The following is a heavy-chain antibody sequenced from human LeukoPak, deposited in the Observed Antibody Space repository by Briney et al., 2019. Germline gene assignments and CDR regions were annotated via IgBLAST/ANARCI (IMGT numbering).Heavy chain of an antibody. J-gene: IGHJ3*02. CDR1: GFTFSSYA. V-gene: IGHV3-30-3*01. D-gene: IGHD6-13*01. Sequence: GGSLRLSCAASGFTFSSYAMHWVRQAPGKGLEWVAVISYDGSNKYYADSVKARFTISRDNSKNTLYLQMNSLRAEDTAVYYCARDRIAAAGITKLDAFDIWGQGTMVTVSS. CDR2: ISYDGSNK. CDR3: ARDRIAAAGITKLDAFDI.